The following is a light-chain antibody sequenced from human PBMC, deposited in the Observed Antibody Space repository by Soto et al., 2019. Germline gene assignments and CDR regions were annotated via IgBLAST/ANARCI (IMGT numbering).Light chain of an antibody. V-gene: IGLV1-47*01. J-gene: IGLJ3*02. CDR1: SSNIGTNY. CDR3: AVWDDSLSGLV. Sequence: QSVLTQPPSASGTPGQTVTISSSGSSSNIGTNYVFWYQQLPGTAPKLLIYGNNQRPSGVPDRFSGSRSGTSASLAISGLRPEDEADYYCAVWDDSLSGLVFGGGTKLTVL. CDR2: GNN.